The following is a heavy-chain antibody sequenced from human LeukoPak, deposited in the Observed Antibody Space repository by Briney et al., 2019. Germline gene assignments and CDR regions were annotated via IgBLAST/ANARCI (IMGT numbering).Heavy chain of an antibody. CDR3: ARGGNLKVINEYFQH. CDR1: GYTFTGYY. V-gene: IGHV1-2*04. D-gene: IGHD3-22*01. Sequence: VASVRVSCTASGYTFTGYYMHWVRQAPGQGLEWMGWINPNSGGTNYAQKFQGWVTMTRDTSISTAYMELSRLRSDDTAVYYCARGGNLKVINEYFQHWGQGTLVTVSS. J-gene: IGHJ1*01. CDR2: INPNSGGT.